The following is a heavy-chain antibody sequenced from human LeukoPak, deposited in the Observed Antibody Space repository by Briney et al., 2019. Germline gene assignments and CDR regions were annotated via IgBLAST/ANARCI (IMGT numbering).Heavy chain of an antibody. J-gene: IGHJ3*02. V-gene: IGHV3-30*03. CDR1: GFTFSSYG. Sequence: GGSLRLSCAASGFTFSSYGMHWVRQAPGKGLEWVAVISYDGSNKYYADSVKGRFTISRDNSKNTLYLQMNSLRAEDTAVYYCARGSYYGSGSHDAFDIWGQGTMVTVSS. CDR3: ARGSYYGSGSHDAFDI. D-gene: IGHD3-10*01. CDR2: ISYDGSNK.